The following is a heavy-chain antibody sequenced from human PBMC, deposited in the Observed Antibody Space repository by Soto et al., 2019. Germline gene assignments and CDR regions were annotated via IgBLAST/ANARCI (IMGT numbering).Heavy chain of an antibody. CDR2: IYYSGST. J-gene: IGHJ4*02. Sequence: SETLSLTCTVSGGSVSSGNYYWSWLRQPPGKGLEWIGFIYYSGSTNYNPSLKSRVTISVDTSKNQFSLKLSSVTAADTAVYFCARAIHDYDSSGYLSFDYWGQGTLVTVSS. CDR1: GGSVSSGNYY. D-gene: IGHD3-22*01. CDR3: ARAIHDYDSSGYLSFDY. V-gene: IGHV4-61*01.